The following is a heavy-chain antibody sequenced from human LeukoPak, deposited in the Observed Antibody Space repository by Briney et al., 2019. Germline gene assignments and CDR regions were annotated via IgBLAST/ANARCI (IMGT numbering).Heavy chain of an antibody. J-gene: IGHJ1*01. Sequence: GGSLRHSCGAHLLNLCCHSMTSVRQAPGKGLEWVSSISSSSSYIYYADSVKGRFTISRDNAKNSLYLQMNSLRAEDTAVYDTAVYGCARAGGLDEYFQHWGQGTLVTVSS. CDR2: ISSSSSYI. D-gene: IGHD6-13*01. CDR1: LLNLCCHS. CDR3: AVYGCARAGGLDEYFQH. V-gene: IGHV3-21*01.